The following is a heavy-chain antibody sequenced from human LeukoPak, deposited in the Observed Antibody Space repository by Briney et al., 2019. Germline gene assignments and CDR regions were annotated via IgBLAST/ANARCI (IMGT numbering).Heavy chain of an antibody. CDR2: ISSNGGST. Sequence: GGSLRLSCAASGFTFSSYAMHWVRQAPGKGLEYVSGISSNGGSTYYENSVKGRFTISRDNSKNTLNLQMGSLRAEDMAVYYCAKGSSSWYWYFDLWGRGTLATVSS. J-gene: IGHJ2*01. CDR3: AKGSSSWYWYFDL. V-gene: IGHV3-64*01. CDR1: GFTFSSYA. D-gene: IGHD6-13*01.